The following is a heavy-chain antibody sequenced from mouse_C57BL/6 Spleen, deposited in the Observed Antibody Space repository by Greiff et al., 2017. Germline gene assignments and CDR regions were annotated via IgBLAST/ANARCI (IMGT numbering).Heavy chain of an antibody. CDR2: ISDGGSYT. V-gene: IGHV5-4*03. Sequence: EVMLVESGGGLVKPGGSLKLSCAASGFTFSSYAMSWVRQTPEKRLEWVATISDGGSYTYYPDNVKGRFTISRDNAKNNLYLQMSHLKSEDTAMYYCARAGPNWDCDYWGQGTTLTVSS. CDR3: ARAGPNWDCDY. J-gene: IGHJ2*01. D-gene: IGHD4-1*01. CDR1: GFTFSSYA.